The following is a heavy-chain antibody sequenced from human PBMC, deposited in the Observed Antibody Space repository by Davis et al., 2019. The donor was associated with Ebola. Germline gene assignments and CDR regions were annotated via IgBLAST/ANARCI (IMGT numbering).Heavy chain of an antibody. J-gene: IGHJ5*02. CDR2: IYYSGSN. Sequence: SETLSLTCTVSGGSISSYYWSWIRQPPGKGLEWIGYIYYSGSNNYNPSLKSRVTISVDTSKNQFSLKLSSVTAADTAVYYCARGRIGYCSSTSCPPRPETDPWGQGTLVTVSS. CDR3: ARGRIGYCSSTSCPPRPETDP. D-gene: IGHD2-2*01. V-gene: IGHV4-59*12. CDR1: GGSISSYY.